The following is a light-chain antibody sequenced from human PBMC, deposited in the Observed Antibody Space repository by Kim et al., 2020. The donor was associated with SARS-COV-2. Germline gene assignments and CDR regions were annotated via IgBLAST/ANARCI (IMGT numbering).Light chain of an antibody. V-gene: IGLV2-23*01. CDR3: CSYGGRSTLL. Sequence: QSALTQPTSVSGSPGQSITISCTGTSSDVGSYNLVSWYQHYPGKAPKLMIYEVKKRPSGVSNRFAGSRSGNTASLTISGLQADDGAEYYCCSYGGRSTLLFGGGTQLTVL. CDR1: SSDVGSYNL. J-gene: IGLJ2*01. CDR2: EVK.